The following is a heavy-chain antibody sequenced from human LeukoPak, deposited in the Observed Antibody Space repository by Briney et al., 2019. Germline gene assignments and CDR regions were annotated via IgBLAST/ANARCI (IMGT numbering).Heavy chain of an antibody. J-gene: IGHJ6*03. CDR1: GYTFTSYG. CDR2: ISAYSGNT. V-gene: IGHV1-18*01. CDR3: AGDHPWGYSYGLPFLGYYMDV. Sequence: GASVKVSCKASGYTFTSYGISWVRQAPGQGLEWMGWISAYSGNTNYAQKLQGRVTMTTDTSTSTAYMELRSLRSDDTAVYYCAGDHPWGYSYGLPFLGYYMDVWGKGTTVTVSS. D-gene: IGHD5-18*01.